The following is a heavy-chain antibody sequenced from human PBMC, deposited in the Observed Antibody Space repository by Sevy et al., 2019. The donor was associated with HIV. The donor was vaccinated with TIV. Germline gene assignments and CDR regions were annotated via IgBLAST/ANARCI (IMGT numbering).Heavy chain of an antibody. D-gene: IGHD3-22*01. Sequence: GGSLRLSCAASGFTFSNYAMSWVRQAPGKGLQWVSVISTSGDNTYYADSVKGRFTISRDNSKNILYLQMSSLSAEDTDVYFCAKDPPNQDYYDSSSSGYFGSWGQGTLVTVSS. J-gene: IGHJ4*02. V-gene: IGHV3-23*01. CDR1: GFTFSNYA. CDR2: ISTSGDNT. CDR3: AKDPPNQDYYDSSSSGYFGS.